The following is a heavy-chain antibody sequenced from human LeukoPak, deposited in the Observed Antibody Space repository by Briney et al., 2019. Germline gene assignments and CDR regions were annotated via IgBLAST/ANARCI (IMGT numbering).Heavy chain of an antibody. Sequence: ASVKVSCKASGYTFTSYDINWVRQATGQGLEWMGWMNPNSGNTGYAQKFQGRVTITRNTSISTAYMELSSLRSEDTAVYYCAREYCSSTSGLDRHYYYYMDVWGKGTTVTVSS. V-gene: IGHV1-8*03. J-gene: IGHJ6*03. CDR2: MNPNSGNT. D-gene: IGHD2-2*01. CDR3: AREYCSSTSGLDRHYYYYMDV. CDR1: GYTFTSYD.